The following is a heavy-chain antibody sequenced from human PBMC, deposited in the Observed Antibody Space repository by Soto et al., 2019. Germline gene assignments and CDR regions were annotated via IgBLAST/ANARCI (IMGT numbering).Heavy chain of an antibody. CDR1: GYTFTSYG. V-gene: IGHV1-18*01. Sequence: ASVKVSCKASGYTFTSYGISWVRQAPGQGLEWMGWISAYNGNTNYAQKLQDRVTMTTDTSTSTAYMELRSLRSDDTAVYYCAGDSGSRTVEGAFDIWGQGTMVTVSS. CDR2: ISAYNGNT. D-gene: IGHD1-26*01. J-gene: IGHJ3*02. CDR3: AGDSGSRTVEGAFDI.